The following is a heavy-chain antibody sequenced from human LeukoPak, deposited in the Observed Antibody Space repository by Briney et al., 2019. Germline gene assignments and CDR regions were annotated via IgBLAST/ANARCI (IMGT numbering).Heavy chain of an antibody. CDR2: IRYDGSNK. CDR3: AKEGSVERLWYFDL. J-gene: IGHJ2*01. V-gene: IGHV3-30*02. D-gene: IGHD1-1*01. Sequence: GGSLRLSCAASGFTFSSYGMHWVRQAPGKGLEWVAFIRYDGSNKYYADSVKGRFTISRDTPKNTLYLQMNSLRPEDTAVYYCAKEGSVERLWYFDLWGRGTLVTVSS. CDR1: GFTFSSYG.